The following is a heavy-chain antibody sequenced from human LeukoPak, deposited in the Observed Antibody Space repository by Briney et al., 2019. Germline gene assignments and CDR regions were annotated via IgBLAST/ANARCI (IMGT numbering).Heavy chain of an antibody. CDR3: ARPPRYYYDSSGYYSRRYYFDY. V-gene: IGHV4-39*07. CDR1: GGSISSSSYY. D-gene: IGHD3-22*01. Sequence: SETLSLTCTVSGGSISSSSYYWGWIRQPPGKGLEWIGSIYYSGSTNYNPSLKSRVTISVDTSKNQFSLKLSSVTAADTAVYYCARPPRYYYDSSGYYSRRYYFDYWGQGTLVTVSS. CDR2: IYYSGST. J-gene: IGHJ4*02.